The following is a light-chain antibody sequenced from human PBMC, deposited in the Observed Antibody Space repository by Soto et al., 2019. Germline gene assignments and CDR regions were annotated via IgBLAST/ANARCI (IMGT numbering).Light chain of an antibody. V-gene: IGLV2-8*01. CDR3: NSYAGSNNLV. Sequence: QSALTQPPCASGSPGQSVTISCTGTSSDVGGYNYVSWYQQHPGKAPKLMIYEVSKRPSGVPDRFSGSKSGNTASLTVSGLQAEDEADYYCNSYAGSNNLVFGGGTKVTVL. J-gene: IGLJ2*01. CDR1: SSDVGGYNY. CDR2: EVS.